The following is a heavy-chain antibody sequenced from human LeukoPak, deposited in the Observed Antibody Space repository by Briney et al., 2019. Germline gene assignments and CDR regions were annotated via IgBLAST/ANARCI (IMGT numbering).Heavy chain of an antibody. CDR2: INWNGDNT. V-gene: IGHV3-20*04. J-gene: IGHJ4*02. Sequence: TGGSLRLSCAASGFTFDDYGMSWVRQAPGKGLEWVSGINWNGDNTGYADSVKGRFTISRDSAKNTLYLQMNSLRAEDTAVYYCARENIVAYYFDYWGQGALVTVSS. D-gene: IGHD5-12*01. CDR1: GFTFDDYG. CDR3: ARENIVAYYFDY.